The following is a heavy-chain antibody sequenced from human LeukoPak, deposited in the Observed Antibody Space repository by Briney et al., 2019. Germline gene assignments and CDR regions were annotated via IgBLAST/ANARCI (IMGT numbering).Heavy chain of an antibody. CDR2: MNPNSGNT. CDR3: ARLATRGRSSGYDFDY. Sequence: ASVKVSCKASGGTFSSYDINWVRQATGQGLEWMGWMNPNSGNTGYAQKFQGRVTMTRNTSISTAYMELNSLRSEDTAVYYCARLATRGRSSGYDFDYWGQGTLVTVSS. D-gene: IGHD5-12*01. V-gene: IGHV1-8*01. J-gene: IGHJ4*02. CDR1: GGTFSSYD.